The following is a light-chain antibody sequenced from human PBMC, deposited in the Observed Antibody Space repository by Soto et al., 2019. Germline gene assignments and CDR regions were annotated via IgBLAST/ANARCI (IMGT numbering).Light chain of an antibody. CDR3: QQLSSYPRT. Sequence: DIQLTQSPSFLSASVGDTVTITCRASQGISNSLAWYQQKPGKAPHLLTYDASTLHRGVPSRFSGSGSGTEFTLTISGLQPEDLGTYYCQQLSSYPRTFGQGTKVEIK. J-gene: IGKJ1*01. CDR2: DAS. CDR1: QGISNS. V-gene: IGKV1-9*01.